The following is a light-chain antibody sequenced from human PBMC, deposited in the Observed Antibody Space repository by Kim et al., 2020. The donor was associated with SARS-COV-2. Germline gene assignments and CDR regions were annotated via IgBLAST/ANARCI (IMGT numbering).Light chain of an antibody. Sequence: GVPTSRTGTNSNIGAGYDGHWYQQLPGTAPKLLIYGNSNRPSGVPDRFSGSKSGTSASLAITGLQAEDEADYYCQSYDSSLSGWVFGGGTQLTVL. J-gene: IGLJ3*02. CDR2: GNS. CDR1: NSNIGAGYD. V-gene: IGLV1-40*01. CDR3: QSYDSSLSGWV.